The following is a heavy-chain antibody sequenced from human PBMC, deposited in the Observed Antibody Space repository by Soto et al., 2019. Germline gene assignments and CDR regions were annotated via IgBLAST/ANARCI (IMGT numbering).Heavy chain of an antibody. CDR3: ARALGYCNSSGCFRNWFDP. J-gene: IGHJ5*02. D-gene: IGHD2-15*01. V-gene: IGHV1-18*01. Sequence: QVQLVQSGAEVKTPGASVKVSCRASGYSFRTHGISWVRQAPGQGLEWMGWISTYDDKTNFPQKFQGRITMTTDTSTSTAYMELRSLISDDTAVYYCARALGYCNSSGCFRNWFDPWGQGTLVTVSS. CDR2: ISTYDDKT. CDR1: GYSFRTHG.